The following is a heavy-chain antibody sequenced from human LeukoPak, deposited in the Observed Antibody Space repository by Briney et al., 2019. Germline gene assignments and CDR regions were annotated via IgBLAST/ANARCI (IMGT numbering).Heavy chain of an antibody. D-gene: IGHD3-22*01. CDR3: AKDEYYYDSSGYYPDY. CDR2: IRYDGSNK. V-gene: IGHV3-30*02. CDR1: GFTFSSYG. Sequence: GGSLRLSCAASGFTFSSYGMHWVRQAPGKGLEWVAFIRYDGSNKYYADSVKGRFTISRDNSKNTLYLQMNSLRAEDTAVYYCAKDEYYYDSSGYYPDYWGQGTLVTASS. J-gene: IGHJ4*02.